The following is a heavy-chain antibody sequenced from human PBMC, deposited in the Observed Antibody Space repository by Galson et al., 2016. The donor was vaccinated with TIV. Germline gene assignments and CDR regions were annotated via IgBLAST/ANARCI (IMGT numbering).Heavy chain of an antibody. CDR3: AKTTSSYDIHGYYFHY. J-gene: IGHJ4*02. D-gene: IGHD3-22*01. CDR1: GFIFRDYA. Sequence: SLRLSYAASGFIFRDYAMHWVRQAPGEGLEWVSGISFNSGSIAYADSVKGRFTISRDNAKNSLYLQMNSLGPEDTALYYFAKTTSSYDIHGYYFHYWGQGTLVTVSS. V-gene: IGHV3-9*01. CDR2: ISFNSGSI.